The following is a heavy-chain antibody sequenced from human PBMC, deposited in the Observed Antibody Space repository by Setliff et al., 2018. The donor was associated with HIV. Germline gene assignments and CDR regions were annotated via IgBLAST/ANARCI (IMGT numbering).Heavy chain of an antibody. CDR1: GGTFSSYA. D-gene: IGHD1-26*01. J-gene: IGHJ4*02. Sequence: ASVKVSCKASGGTFSSYAISWVRQAPGQGLEWMGGIIPILGIANYAQKFQGRVTITTDESTSTAYMELSSLRSEDTAVYYCARFGVGLGSFDYWGQGTLVTVSS. CDR3: ARFGVGLGSFDY. CDR2: IIPILGIA. V-gene: IGHV1-69*10.